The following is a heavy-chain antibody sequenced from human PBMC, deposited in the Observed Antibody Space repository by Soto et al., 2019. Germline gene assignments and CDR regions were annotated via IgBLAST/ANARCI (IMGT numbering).Heavy chain of an antibody. CDR2: INAYNGKT. CDR1: GYIFTTYS. D-gene: IGHD2-2*01. Sequence: ASVKVSCKTSGYIFTTYSIAWVRQAPGQGLEWMGWINAYNGKTHYAQKFQGRVSVTAEPSTGTVYMELRNLTSDDTAVYYCSRGPQTSDFWGQGTLVTVSS. V-gene: IGHV1-18*04. CDR3: SRGPQTSDF. J-gene: IGHJ4*02.